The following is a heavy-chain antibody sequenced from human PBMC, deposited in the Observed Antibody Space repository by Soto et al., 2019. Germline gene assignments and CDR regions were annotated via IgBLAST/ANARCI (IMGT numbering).Heavy chain of an antibody. J-gene: IGHJ4*02. CDR2: INAGNGNT. Sequence: QVQLVKSGAEGKKPGASVKVSCKASGYTFTSYAMHWVRQAPGQRLEWMGWINAGNGNTKYSQKFQGRVTSTRDTSASTAYMELSSLRSEDTAVYYCAREGDYGKYYFDYWGQGSLVTVSS. CDR1: GYTFTSYA. V-gene: IGHV1-3*01. D-gene: IGHD4-17*01. CDR3: AREGDYGKYYFDY.